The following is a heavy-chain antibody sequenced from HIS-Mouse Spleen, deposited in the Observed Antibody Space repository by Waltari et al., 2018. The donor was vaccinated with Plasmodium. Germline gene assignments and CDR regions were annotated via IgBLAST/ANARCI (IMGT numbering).Heavy chain of an antibody. J-gene: IGHJ4*02. D-gene: IGHD3-3*01. CDR3: ARAYYDFWSGYRFDY. V-gene: IGHV3-7*01. Sequence: EVQLVESGGGLVQPGGSLRLPCAASGFTFSSYWMSWVRQAPGKWLEWVANIKQDGSEKYYVDSVKGRFTISRDNAKNSLYLQMNSLRAEDTAVYYCARAYYDFWSGYRFDYWGQGTLVTVSS. CDR2: IKQDGSEK. CDR1: GFTFSSYW.